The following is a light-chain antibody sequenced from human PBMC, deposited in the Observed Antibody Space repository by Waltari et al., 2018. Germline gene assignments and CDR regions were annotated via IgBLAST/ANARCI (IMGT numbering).Light chain of an antibody. CDR1: SNDLGTYNL. V-gene: IGLV2-23*01. CDR3: CSYAGSTTFLYV. J-gene: IGLJ1*01. CDR2: EGT. Sequence: QSALTQPASVSGSPGQSITISCPGSSNDLGTYNLVSWYQQHPGKATKLMIYEGTERPSGVSNRFSGSKSGNTASLTISGLQAEDEADYYCCSYAGSTTFLYVFGTGTKVTVL.